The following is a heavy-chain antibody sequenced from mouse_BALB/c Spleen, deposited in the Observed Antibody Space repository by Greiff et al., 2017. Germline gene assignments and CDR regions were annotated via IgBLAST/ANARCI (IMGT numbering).Heavy chain of an antibody. J-gene: IGHJ4*01. Sequence: QVQLMESGAELVKPGASVKLSCKASGFTFSSCYICWVKQKPGQSLEWIAWIYAGTGGTSYNQKFTGKAQLTVDTSSSTAYMQFSSLTTEDSAIYYCARYYGYAMDYWGQGTSVTVSS. D-gene: IGHD1-1*01. CDR2: IYAGTGGT. CDR1: GFTFSSCY. CDR3: ARYYGYAMDY. V-gene: IGHV1-66*01.